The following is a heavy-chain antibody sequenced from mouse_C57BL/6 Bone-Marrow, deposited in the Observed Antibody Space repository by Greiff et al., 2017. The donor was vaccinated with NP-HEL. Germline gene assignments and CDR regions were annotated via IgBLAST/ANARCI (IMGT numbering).Heavy chain of an antibody. V-gene: IGHV5-16*01. CDR3: AREGGLRRRTYAMDY. J-gene: IGHJ4*01. CDR2: INYDGSST. Sequence: EVKLQASEGGLVQPGSSMKLSCTASGFTFSDYSMAWVRQVPEKGLEWVANINYDGSSTYYLDSLKSRFIISRDNAKNILYLQMSSLKSEDTATYYCAREGGLRRRTYAMDYWGQGTSVTVSS. D-gene: IGHD2-4*01. CDR1: GFTFSDYS.